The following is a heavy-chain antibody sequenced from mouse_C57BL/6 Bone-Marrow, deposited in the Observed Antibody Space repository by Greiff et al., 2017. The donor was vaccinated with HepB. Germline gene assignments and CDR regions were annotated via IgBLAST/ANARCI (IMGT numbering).Heavy chain of an antibody. CDR1: GFTFNDYQ. Sequence: EVKLVDSGGGLVQPGASLRLSCAASGFTFNDYQMSWVRQAPGKAPEWLALIRNKAHGYTTEYTASVKGRFTISRDNSQNILYLQMNTLRAEDSATYYCVKAVSSGSSYTWFAYWGQGTLVTVSA. D-gene: IGHD1-1*01. CDR2: IRNKAHGYTT. CDR3: VKAVSSGSSYTWFAY. V-gene: IGHV7-4*01. J-gene: IGHJ3*01.